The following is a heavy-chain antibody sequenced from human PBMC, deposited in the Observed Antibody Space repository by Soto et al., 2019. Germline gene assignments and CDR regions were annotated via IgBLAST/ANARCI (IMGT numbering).Heavy chain of an antibody. CDR2: ISYDGSNK. CDR1: GFTFSSYG. Sequence: PGGSLRLSCAASGFTFSSYGMHWVRQAPGKGLEWVAVISYDGSNKYYADSVKGRFTISRDNSKNTLYLQMNSLRAEDTAVYYCAKDGSNSLVLRYFDYWGQGTLVTVSS. CDR3: AKDGSNSLVLRYFDY. D-gene: IGHD3-16*02. V-gene: IGHV3-30*18. J-gene: IGHJ4*02.